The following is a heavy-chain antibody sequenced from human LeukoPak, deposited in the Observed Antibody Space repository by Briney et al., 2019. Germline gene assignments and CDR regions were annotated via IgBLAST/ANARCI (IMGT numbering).Heavy chain of an antibody. V-gene: IGHV3-43*01. D-gene: IGHD3-9*01. CDR3: AKDDTGSLDY. J-gene: IGHJ4*02. Sequence: GGSLRLSCAASGFTFDNYSMHWVRQVPGRGLEWVSLISSDGSRTFYADSVRGRFTISRDNSKNSLFLQMSSLTTEDTALYYCAKDDTGSLDYWGQGTLVTVSS. CDR2: ISSDGSRT. CDR1: GFTFDNYS.